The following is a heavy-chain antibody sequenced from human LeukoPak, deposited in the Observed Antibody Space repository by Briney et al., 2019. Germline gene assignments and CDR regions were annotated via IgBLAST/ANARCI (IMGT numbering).Heavy chain of an antibody. J-gene: IGHJ4*02. V-gene: IGHV3-11*01. CDR3: ARLRGLIDH. Sequence: GGSLRLSCAASGFIFSDHYMSWIRQAPGKGLEGVAYINSDSTTLYYADSVKGRFTVSRDNAKNSLYLHMNSLGVVDTAVYYCARLRGLIDHWGQGALVTVSS. CDR1: GFIFSDHY. CDR2: INSDSTTL. D-gene: IGHD3-10*01.